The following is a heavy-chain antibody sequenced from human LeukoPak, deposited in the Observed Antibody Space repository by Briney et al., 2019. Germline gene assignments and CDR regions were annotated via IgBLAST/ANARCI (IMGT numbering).Heavy chain of an antibody. D-gene: IGHD3-16*02. CDR2: ISYDGSNK. Sequence: TGGSLRLSCAASGFTFSSYGMHWVRQAPGKGLEWVAVISYDGSNKYYADSVKGRFTISRDNSKNTLYLQMNSLRAEDTAVYYCAKRVVMGRFWEGYGMDVWGQGTTVTVSS. CDR3: AKRVVMGRFWEGYGMDV. CDR1: GFTFSSYG. V-gene: IGHV3-30*18. J-gene: IGHJ6*02.